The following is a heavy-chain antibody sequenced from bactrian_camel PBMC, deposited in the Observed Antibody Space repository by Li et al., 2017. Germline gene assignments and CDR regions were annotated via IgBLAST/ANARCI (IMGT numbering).Heavy chain of an antibody. Sequence: QVQLVESGGGSAETGGSLRVSCRASGFRFTDYALGWYRQAPGNECELLSTIDLDSYTYVADSVKGRFTVSRDNANNTVNLMMNSLKPEDTAMYYCAVEWGACDSGWPPDFGNWGQGTQVTVS. J-gene: IGHJ6*01. CDR1: GFRFTDYA. CDR3: AVEWGACDSGWPPDFGN. D-gene: IGHD4*01. CDR2: IDLDSYT. V-gene: IGHV3S53*01.